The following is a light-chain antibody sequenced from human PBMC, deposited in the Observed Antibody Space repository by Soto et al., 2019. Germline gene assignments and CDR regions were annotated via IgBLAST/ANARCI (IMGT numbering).Light chain of an antibody. CDR2: GAS. CDR3: QQYNNWPG. J-gene: IGKJ1*01. V-gene: IGKV3-15*01. Sequence: EIVMTQSPATLSVSRGGRATLSCRASQSVSSNLAWYQQKPGQAPRLLIYGASTRATGIPARFSGSGSGTEFTLTISSLQSEDFAVYYCQQYNNWPGFGQGT. CDR1: QSVSSN.